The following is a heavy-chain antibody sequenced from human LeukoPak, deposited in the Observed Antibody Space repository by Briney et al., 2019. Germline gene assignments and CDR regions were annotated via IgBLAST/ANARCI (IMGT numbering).Heavy chain of an antibody. CDR2: ISSSSIYI. Sequence: GGSLRLSCAASGFTFSSYSMNWDRQAPGQGLEWVSSISSSSIYIYYADSVKRRFTISRDNAKNSLYLQMNSLRAEDTAVYYCARDKQRLRYFDWLLKNYGMDVWGKGTRVTVSS. J-gene: IGHJ6*04. D-gene: IGHD3-9*01. V-gene: IGHV3-21*01. CDR3: ARDKQRLRYFDWLLKNYGMDV. CDR1: GFTFSSYS.